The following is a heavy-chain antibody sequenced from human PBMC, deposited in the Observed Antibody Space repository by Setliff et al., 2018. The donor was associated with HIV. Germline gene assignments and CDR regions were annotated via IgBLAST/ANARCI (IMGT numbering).Heavy chain of an antibody. D-gene: IGHD1-26*01. CDR3: AKSIVGGTTHAFDL. CDR2: INHSGST. CDR1: GESFSGYY. Sequence: PSETLSLTCAVYGESFSGYYWSWIRQPPGKGLEWIGEINHSGSTYYNPSLKSRVTILVDTSKNQFSLKVSSVTAADTAVYYCAKSIVGGTTHAFDLWGQGTMVTVSS. V-gene: IGHV4-34*01. J-gene: IGHJ3*01.